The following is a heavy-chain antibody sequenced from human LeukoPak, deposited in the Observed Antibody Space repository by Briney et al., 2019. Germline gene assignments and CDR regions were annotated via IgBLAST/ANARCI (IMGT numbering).Heavy chain of an antibody. Sequence: PGGSLRLSCGASGFTFSTFAMRWGRQAPGKGLEWVSTITRSGAAKYYADSVKGRFTISRDNSKNTLYLQMDSLSAEDTALYYCAKDHPSCGGRDCLLFDNWGQGTLVTVSS. CDR3: AKDHPSCGGRDCLLFDN. CDR1: GFTFSTFA. J-gene: IGHJ4*02. D-gene: IGHD2-21*01. V-gene: IGHV3-23*01. CDR2: ITRSGAAK.